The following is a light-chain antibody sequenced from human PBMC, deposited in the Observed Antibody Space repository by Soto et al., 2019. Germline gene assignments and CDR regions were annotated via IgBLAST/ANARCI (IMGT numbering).Light chain of an antibody. CDR1: QSVSSN. Sequence: EIVMTQSPATLSVSPGERATLSCRASQSVSSNLAWYQQKPGQAPRLLIYGASTRATGIPAMFSGSGSGTEFTLTISSLQSEDFAVYYCQQYNNWPTLTFGGGTKVEIK. J-gene: IGKJ4*01. CDR2: GAS. CDR3: QQYNNWPTLT. V-gene: IGKV3-15*01.